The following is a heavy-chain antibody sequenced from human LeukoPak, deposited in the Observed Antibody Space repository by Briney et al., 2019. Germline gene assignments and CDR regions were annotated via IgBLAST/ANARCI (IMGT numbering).Heavy chain of an antibody. V-gene: IGHV3-9*01. J-gene: IGHJ4*02. CDR2: ISWNSGDI. D-gene: IGHD5-18*01. CDR3: AKVRGYSYGCFDY. Sequence: GGSLRLSCAASGFTFDDCAMHWVRQVPGQGLEWVSGISWNSGDIGYADSVKGRFTISRDNAKNSLFLQMNSLRAEDTAFYYCAKVRGYSYGCFDYWGQGILVTVSS. CDR1: GFTFDDCA.